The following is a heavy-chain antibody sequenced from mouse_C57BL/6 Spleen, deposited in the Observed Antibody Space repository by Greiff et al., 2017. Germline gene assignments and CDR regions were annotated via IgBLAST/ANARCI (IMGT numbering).Heavy chain of an antibody. CDR1: GFNIKDYY. J-gene: IGHJ4*01. CDR3: ARGGDAMDY. V-gene: IGHV14-2*01. Sequence: VQLKESGAELVKPGASVKLSCTASGFNIKDYYMHWVKQRTEQGLEWIGRIDPEDDETKYAPKFQGKATITADTSSNTAYLQLSSLTSEDTAVYYCARGGDAMDYWGQGTSVTVSS. CDR2: IDPEDDET.